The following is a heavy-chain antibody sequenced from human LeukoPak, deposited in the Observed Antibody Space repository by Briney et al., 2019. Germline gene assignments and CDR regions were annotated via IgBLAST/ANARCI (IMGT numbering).Heavy chain of an antibody. CDR3: ARGVRDTVGWYYLDS. CDR2: IYSSGTS. V-gene: IGHV4-4*07. CDR1: DDSFSTHY. Sequence: SETLSLTCTVSDDSFSTHYYSWIRQPAGTGLEWIGLIYSSGTSKYNPSLKSRSTMSIDTSKNQFSLRLNSVTVADTAVYYCARGVRDTVGWYYLDSWGQGTLVTVSS. J-gene: IGHJ4*02. D-gene: IGHD6-19*01.